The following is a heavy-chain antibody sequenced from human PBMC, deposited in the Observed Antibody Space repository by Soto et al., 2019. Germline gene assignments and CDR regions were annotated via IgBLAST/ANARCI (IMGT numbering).Heavy chain of an antibody. Sequence: GASVKVSCKASGYTFTSYAMHWVRQAPGQGLEWMGRINPGDGSTRYAQKFQGRVTMTRDTSTSTVYMELSSLRSEDTAVYYCARATVYGGSCFDYWGQGTLVTVSS. D-gene: IGHD2-15*01. CDR3: ARATVYGGSCFDY. CDR1: GYTFTSYA. V-gene: IGHV1-46*03. CDR2: INPGDGST. J-gene: IGHJ4*02.